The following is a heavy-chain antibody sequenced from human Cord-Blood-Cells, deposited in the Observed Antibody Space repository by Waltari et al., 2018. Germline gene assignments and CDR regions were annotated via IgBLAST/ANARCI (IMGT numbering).Heavy chain of an antibody. J-gene: IGHJ3*02. V-gene: IGHV4-59*08. CDR3: ARLVKYYYGSGSYAFDI. D-gene: IGHD3-10*01. CDR2: IYYSGST. Sequence: QVQLQESGPGLVKPSETLSLTCPVPGGSISSYYWSWIRQPPGKGLEWIGYIYYSGSTNYNPSLKSRVTISVDTSKNQFSLKLSSVTAADTAVYYCARLVKYYYGSGSYAFDIWGQGTMVTVSS. CDR1: GGSISSYY.